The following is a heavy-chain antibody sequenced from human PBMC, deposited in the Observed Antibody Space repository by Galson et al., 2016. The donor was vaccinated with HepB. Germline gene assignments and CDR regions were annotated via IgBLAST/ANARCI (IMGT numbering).Heavy chain of an antibody. CDR1: GFTFSYYS. Sequence: SLRLSCAASGFTFSYYSMHWVRQAPGMGLEWVAIISNDGSNKYYADSVKGRFTISRDNSKNTLYLQMNSLRAEDTAVYDCVRGGSKYPRSARFDPWGQGTLVTVSS. V-gene: IGHV3-30-3*01. CDR3: VRGGSKYPRSARFDP. J-gene: IGHJ5*02. CDR2: ISNDGSNK. D-gene: IGHD1-26*01.